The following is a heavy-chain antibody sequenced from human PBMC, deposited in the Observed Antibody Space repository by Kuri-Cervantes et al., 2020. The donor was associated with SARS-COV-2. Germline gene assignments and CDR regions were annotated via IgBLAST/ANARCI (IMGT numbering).Heavy chain of an antibody. CDR3: ARETTDAFDI. J-gene: IGHJ3*02. V-gene: IGHV3-30-3*01. Sequence: GGSLRLSCAASGFTSSSYAMHWVRQAPGKGLEWVAVISYDGSNKYYADSVKGRFTISRDNSKNTLYLQMNSLRAEDTAVYYCARETTDAFDIWGQGTMVTVSS. D-gene: IGHD1-1*01. CDR1: GFTSSSYA. CDR2: ISYDGSNK.